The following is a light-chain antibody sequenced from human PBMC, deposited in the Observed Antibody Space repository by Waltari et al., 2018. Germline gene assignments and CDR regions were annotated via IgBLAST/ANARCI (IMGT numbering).Light chain of an antibody. CDR1: QSISSY. Sequence: DIQMTQSPSSLSAYVGDRVTITCRASQSISSYLNWYQQKPGKAPKLLIYAASSLQSGVPSRLSASGSGTDVTLTISTLQPEDFATYYCQQSYSTPPITFGQGTRLEIK. V-gene: IGKV1-39*01. CDR2: AAS. J-gene: IGKJ5*01. CDR3: QQSYSTPPIT.